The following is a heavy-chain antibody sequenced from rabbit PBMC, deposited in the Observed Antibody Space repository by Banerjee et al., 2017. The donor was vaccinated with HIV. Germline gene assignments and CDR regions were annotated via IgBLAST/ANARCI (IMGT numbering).Heavy chain of an antibody. D-gene: IGHD8-1*01. CDR2: IYAGSSGNT. CDR3: AREISSYLDYFNL. J-gene: IGHJ4*01. V-gene: IGHV1S45*01. Sequence: QEQLKETGGGLVQPGGSLTLTCTASGFTLSSYWISWVRQAPGKGPEWIACIYAGSSGNTYYASWAKGRFTISKTSSTTVTLQMTSLTDADTATYFCAREISSYLDYFNLWGPGTLVTVS. CDR1: GFTLSSYW.